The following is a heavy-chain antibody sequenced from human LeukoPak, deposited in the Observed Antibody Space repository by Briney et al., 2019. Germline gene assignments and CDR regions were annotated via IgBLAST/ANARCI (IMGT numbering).Heavy chain of an antibody. Sequence: PGGSLRLSCAASGFTFSSYAMHWVRQAPGKGLEYVSAISSNGGSTYYANSVKGRFTISRDNSKNTLYLQMGSLRAEDMAVYYCARGGYCSSTSCYGADYWGQGTLVTVSS. CDR3: ARGGYCSSTSCYGADY. V-gene: IGHV3-64*01. J-gene: IGHJ4*02. CDR2: ISSNGGST. CDR1: GFTFSSYA. D-gene: IGHD2-2*01.